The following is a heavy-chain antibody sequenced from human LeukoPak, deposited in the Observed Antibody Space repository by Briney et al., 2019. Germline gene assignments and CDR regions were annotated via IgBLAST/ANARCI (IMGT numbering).Heavy chain of an antibody. J-gene: IGHJ4*02. Sequence: GGSLRLSCAASGFVFTSYGMHWVRQAPGKGLEWVAVIWFDGSNKYYADSVKGRFTISRDNSKNTLYLHMNSLGAKDTAVYYCARATSATSTPVDYWGQGSLVTVSS. CDR3: ARATSATSTPVDY. V-gene: IGHV3-33*01. CDR2: IWFDGSNK. CDR1: GFVFTSYG. D-gene: IGHD5-12*01.